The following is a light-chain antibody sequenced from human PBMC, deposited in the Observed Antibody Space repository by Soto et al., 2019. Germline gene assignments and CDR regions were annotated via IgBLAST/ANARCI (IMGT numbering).Light chain of an antibody. V-gene: IGLV2-8*01. CDR1: SSDVGGYNY. Sequence: QSVLTQPPSASGSPGQSVTISCTGTSSDVGGYNYVSWYQQHPGKAPKVMIYEVNKRPSGVPDRFSGSKSGNTASLTVSGLQAEDEADYYCKSYTGFNNGVFGGGTQLTVL. CDR3: KSYTGFNNGV. CDR2: EVN. J-gene: IGLJ7*01.